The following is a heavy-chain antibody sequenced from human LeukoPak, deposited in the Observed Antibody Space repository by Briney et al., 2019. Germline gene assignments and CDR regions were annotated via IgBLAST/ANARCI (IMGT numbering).Heavy chain of an antibody. CDR3: ARGGGGYDCYFDY. Sequence: PGRSLRLSCAASGFTFSSYGMHWVRQAPGKGLEWVAVISYDGSNKYYADSVKGRFTISRDNSKNTLYLQMNSLRAEDTAVYYCARGGGGYDCYFDYWGQGTLVTVSS. J-gene: IGHJ4*02. V-gene: IGHV3-30*03. CDR1: GFTFSSYG. D-gene: IGHD5-12*01. CDR2: ISYDGSNK.